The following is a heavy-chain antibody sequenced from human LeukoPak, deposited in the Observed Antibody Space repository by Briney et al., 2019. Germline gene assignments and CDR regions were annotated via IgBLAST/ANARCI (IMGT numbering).Heavy chain of an antibody. V-gene: IGHV3-30*03. CDR1: RFPFTDDF. D-gene: IGHD1-26*01. CDR3: ASDPFLGGPDFIDY. CDR2: TSDDESIK. J-gene: IGHJ4*02. Sequence: GGSLRLTCTVSRFPFTDDFIHWLRQAPGKGLEWVAVTSDDESIKSYSDSVRGRFTISRDNFKNILYLQMDSLAVDDTAGYFCASDPFLGGPDFIDYGGRGTLVTVSS.